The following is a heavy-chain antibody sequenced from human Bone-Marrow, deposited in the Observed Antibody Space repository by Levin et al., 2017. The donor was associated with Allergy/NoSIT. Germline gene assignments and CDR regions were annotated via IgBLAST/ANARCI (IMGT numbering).Heavy chain of an antibody. J-gene: IGHJ6*02. CDR2: IWYDGTNE. CDR3: ARAFRLGTSWHTLPQYYYYYPMDV. CDR1: GFAFKDYG. V-gene: IGHV3-33*01. Sequence: HTGGSLRLSCAASGFAFKDYGMHWVRQTPGKGLQWVASIWYDGTNEYYGDSVRGRFTISRDNSKNTLYLQMNSLRVEDTAVYYCARAFRLGTSWHTLPQYYYYYPMDVWGQGTTVTVSS. D-gene: IGHD3-10*01.